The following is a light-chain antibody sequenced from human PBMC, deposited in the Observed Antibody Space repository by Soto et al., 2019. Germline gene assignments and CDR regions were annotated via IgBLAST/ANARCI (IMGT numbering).Light chain of an antibody. V-gene: IGLV2-14*01. CDR2: EVS. J-gene: IGLJ3*02. Sequence: QSALTQPASVSGSPGQSSTISCTGTSSDVGGYNFVSWYQQHPGKAPKLMIYEVSNRPSGVSNRFSGSKSGNTASLNISGLQAEDEADYYCSSSTGTTTVFGGGTNLTVL. CDR1: SSDVGGYNF. CDR3: SSSTGTTTV.